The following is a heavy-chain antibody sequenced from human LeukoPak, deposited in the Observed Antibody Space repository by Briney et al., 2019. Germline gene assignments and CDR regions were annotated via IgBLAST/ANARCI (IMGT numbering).Heavy chain of an antibody. V-gene: IGHV3-23*01. Sequence: PGGSLRLSCAASGFTFSSYSMNWVRQAPGKGLKWVSAIIGSGLTTYYADSVKGRFTISRDNSNNTLYLQMNSVRAEGTAVYYCAKDLSPDPEWSEASLVSVSS. CDR1: GFTFSSYS. D-gene: IGHD1-14*01. J-gene: IGHJ1*01. CDR3: AKDLSPDPE. CDR2: IIGSGLTT.